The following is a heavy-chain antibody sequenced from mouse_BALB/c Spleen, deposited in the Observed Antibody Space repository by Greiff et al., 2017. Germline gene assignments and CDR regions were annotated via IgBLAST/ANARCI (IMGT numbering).Heavy chain of an antibody. CDR2: IYPGNVNT. CDR1: GYTFTSYY. J-gene: IGHJ4*01. D-gene: IGHD1-1*01. V-gene: IGHV1S56*01. Sequence: QVQLQQSGPELVKPGASVRISCKASGYTFTSYYIHWVKQRPGQGLEWIGWIYPGNVNTKYNEKFKGKATLTADKSSSTAYMQLSSLTSEDSAVYFGARVPYYYGSSYVNAMDYWGQGTSVTVSS. CDR3: ARVPYYYGSSYVNAMDY.